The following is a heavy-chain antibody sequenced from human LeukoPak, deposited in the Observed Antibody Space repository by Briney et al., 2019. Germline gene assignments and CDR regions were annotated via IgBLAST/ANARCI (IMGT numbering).Heavy chain of an antibody. CDR2: ISGSGGSA. V-gene: IGHV3-23*01. CDR3: AKDPSYDSSGTHDAFDI. Sequence: GGSLRLSCAASGLTFSSYAMSWVRQAPGKGLEWVSAISGSGGSAYYADSVKGRFTISRDNSKNTLYLQMNSLRAEDTAVYYCAKDPSYDSSGTHDAFDIWGQGTMVTVSS. D-gene: IGHD3-22*01. J-gene: IGHJ3*02. CDR1: GLTFSSYA.